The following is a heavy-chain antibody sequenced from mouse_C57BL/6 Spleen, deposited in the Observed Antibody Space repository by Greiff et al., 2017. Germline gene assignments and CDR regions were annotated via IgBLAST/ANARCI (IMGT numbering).Heavy chain of an antibody. D-gene: IGHD1-1*01. V-gene: IGHV3-6*01. CDR3: ARYGSHLDY. J-gene: IGHJ2*01. CDR2: ISYDGSN. CDR1: GYSITSGYY. Sequence: EVQLQESGPGLVKPSQSLSLTCSVTGYSITSGYYWNWIRQFPGNKLEWMGYISYDGSNNYNPSLKNRISLTRDTSKNQFFLKLKSVTTEDTATYYCARYGSHLDYWGQGTTLTVAS.